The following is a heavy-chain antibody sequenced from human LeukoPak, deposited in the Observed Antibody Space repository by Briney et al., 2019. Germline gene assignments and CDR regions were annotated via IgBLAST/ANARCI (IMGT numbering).Heavy chain of an antibody. CDR2: IYYSGST. J-gene: IGHJ5*02. CDR1: GGSISSYY. D-gene: IGHD4-17*01. Sequence: SETLSLTCTVSGGSISSYYWSWIRQPPGKGLEWIGYIYYSGSTNYNPSLKSRVTISVDTSKNQFSLKLSSVTAADTAVYYCAREKGLRYDNWFDPWGQGTLVTVSS. V-gene: IGHV4-59*12. CDR3: AREKGLRYDNWFDP.